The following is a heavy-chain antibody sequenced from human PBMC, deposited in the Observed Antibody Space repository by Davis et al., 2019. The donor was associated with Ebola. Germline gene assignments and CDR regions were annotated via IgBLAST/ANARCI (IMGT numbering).Heavy chain of an antibody. CDR3: ARVGYYGDFQHGY. D-gene: IGHD4-17*01. V-gene: IGHV3-48*03. J-gene: IGHJ4*02. Sequence: PGGSLRLSCAASGFTLSSYEMNWVRQAPGKGLEWLSYISESGSSIYYADSVKGRFTMSRDNTKNLLYLQMNSLRVEDTALYYCARVGYYGDFQHGYWGQGTLVTVSS. CDR2: ISESGSSI. CDR1: GFTLSSYE.